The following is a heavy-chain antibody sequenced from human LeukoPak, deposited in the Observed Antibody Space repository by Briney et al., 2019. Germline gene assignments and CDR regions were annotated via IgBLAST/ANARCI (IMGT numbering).Heavy chain of an antibody. CDR3: ARELPVRGLSPQIGTLDY. D-gene: IGHD5-24*01. Sequence: GGSLRLSCAASGFTFSSYAMHWVRQAPGKGLEWVAVISYDGSNKYYADSVKGRFTISRDNSKNTLYLQMNSLRAEDTAVYYCARELPVRGLSPQIGTLDYWGQGTLVTISS. J-gene: IGHJ4*02. CDR2: ISYDGSNK. CDR1: GFTFSSYA. V-gene: IGHV3-30-3*01.